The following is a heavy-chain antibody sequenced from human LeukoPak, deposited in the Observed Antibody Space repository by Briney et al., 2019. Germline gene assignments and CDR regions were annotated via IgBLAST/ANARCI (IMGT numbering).Heavy chain of an antibody. CDR1: GGSISSYY. Sequence: PSETLSLTCTVSGGSISSYYWSWIRQPPGKGLEWIGYIYYSGSTNYNPSLKSRVTISVDRSKNQFSLKLSSVTAADTAVYYCASLYDSSGYYMDWGQGTLVTVSS. J-gene: IGHJ4*02. V-gene: IGHV4-59*12. CDR2: IYYSGST. D-gene: IGHD3-22*01. CDR3: ASLYDSSGYYMD.